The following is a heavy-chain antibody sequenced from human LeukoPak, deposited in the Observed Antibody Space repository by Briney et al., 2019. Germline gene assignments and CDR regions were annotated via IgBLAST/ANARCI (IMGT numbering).Heavy chain of an antibody. D-gene: IGHD2-21*02. CDR3: VRGLGFIVVVTSSPDAFDI. Sequence: ASVKVSCKSSEHTFTAYYIHWVRQAPGQGLEWMGWINPKSGATKYAQKFQGRVTLTSDTSISTAYMELNSPRSDDTAVYYCVRGLGFIVVVTSSPDAFDIWGQGTMVTVSS. CDR2: INPKSGAT. J-gene: IGHJ3*02. CDR1: EHTFTAYY. V-gene: IGHV1-2*02.